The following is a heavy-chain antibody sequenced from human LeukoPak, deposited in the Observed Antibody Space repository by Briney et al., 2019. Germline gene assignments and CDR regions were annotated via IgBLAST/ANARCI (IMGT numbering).Heavy chain of an antibody. CDR1: GFTFSSYW. CDR3: ARAPSEIGGYYPEYFRH. CDR2: IKSDGST. D-gene: IGHD3-22*01. Sequence: PGGSLRLSCAASGFTFSSYWMHWVRQAPGKGLVWVSRIKSDGSTRYADSVKGRFTISRDNAKNTVSLQMTSLTAEDTGVYYCARAPSEIGGYYPEYFRHWGQGTLVIVSS. J-gene: IGHJ1*01. V-gene: IGHV3-74*01.